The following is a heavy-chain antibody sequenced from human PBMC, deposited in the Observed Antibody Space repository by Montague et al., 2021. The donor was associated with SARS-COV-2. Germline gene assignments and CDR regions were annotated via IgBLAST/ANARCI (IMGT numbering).Heavy chain of an antibody. D-gene: IGHD2-15*01. V-gene: IGHV4-59*01. CDR3: ARAVAVRYSYNWVDL. CDR1: AGSISGYY. J-gene: IGHJ5*02. Sequence: SETLSLTCSVSAGSISGYYLAWIRQPPGKGLEWIAYIYYFGGTIYNPSLQSRVTMSVDTSNNQFSLNLTSVTPADTAVYYCARAVAVRYSYNWVDLWGQGTLVTVSS. CDR2: IYYFGGT.